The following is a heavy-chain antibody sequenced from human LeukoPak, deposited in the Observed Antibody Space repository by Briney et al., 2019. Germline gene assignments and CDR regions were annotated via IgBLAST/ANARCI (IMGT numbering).Heavy chain of an antibody. CDR3: ATGSESTGLWDY. D-gene: IGHD2-2*01. Sequence: GGSLRLSCGASGFTVSSYWVHWVRHAPGKGLEWDSRIYGDTYYSDSANARVTISRDNAKNTVYLQMDRQRTEDTAVCCCATGSESTGLWDYWGQGTLATASS. CDR2: IYGDT. V-gene: IGHV3-74*01. CDR1: GFTVSSYW. J-gene: IGHJ4*02.